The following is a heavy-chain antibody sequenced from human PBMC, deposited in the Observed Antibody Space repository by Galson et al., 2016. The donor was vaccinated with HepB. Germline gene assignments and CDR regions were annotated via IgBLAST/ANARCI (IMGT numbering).Heavy chain of an antibody. CDR2: IKQDGTQK. J-gene: IGHJ3*02. V-gene: IGHV3-7*01. CDR1: GFTFSNYW. D-gene: IGHD2-15*01. CDR3: ASEGKGGFDI. Sequence: SLRLSCAASGFTFSNYWMSWVRQAPGEGLEWLVNIKQDGTQKDYVDSVKGRFTISRDNAKNSLYLQMNSLRVEDTAVYYCASEGKGGFDIWGQGTMVTVSS.